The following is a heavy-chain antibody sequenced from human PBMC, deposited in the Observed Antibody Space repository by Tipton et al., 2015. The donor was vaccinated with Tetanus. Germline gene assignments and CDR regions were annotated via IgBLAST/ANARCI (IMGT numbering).Heavy chain of an antibody. CDR3: ARDLYHYDSTGYHRRYYLDS. J-gene: IGHJ4*02. Sequence: QSGPEVKKPGASVRISCKASGNTFTTYYMSWVRQAPGQGLEWMGKVDARGGSTTYAREFQGRVTMTRDMSTSTFYMELRGLRSEDTAVYYCARDLYHYDSTGYHRRYYLDSWGQGTLVTVSS. D-gene: IGHD3-22*01. CDR2: VDARGGST. V-gene: IGHV1-46*01. CDR1: GNTFTTYY.